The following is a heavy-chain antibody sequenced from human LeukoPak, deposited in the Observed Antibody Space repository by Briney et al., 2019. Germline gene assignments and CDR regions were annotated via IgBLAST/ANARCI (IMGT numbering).Heavy chain of an antibody. CDR2: ISAYNGNT. Sequence: VASVKVSCKASGYTFTSYGISWVRQAPGQGLEWMGWISAYNGNTNYAQKLQGRVTMTTDTSTSTAYMDLRSLISDDTAVYYCARAYSGWYDYWGQGTLVTVSS. D-gene: IGHD6-19*01. CDR3: ARAYSGWYDY. CDR1: GYTFTSYG. V-gene: IGHV1-18*01. J-gene: IGHJ4*02.